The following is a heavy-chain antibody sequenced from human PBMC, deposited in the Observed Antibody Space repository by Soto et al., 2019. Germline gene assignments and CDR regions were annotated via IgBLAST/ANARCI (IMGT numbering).Heavy chain of an antibody. CDR3: ARFNTGSYYEAFDI. Sequence: SETRSLTGTFSGDSISNGVYGGIGIRQPPGKGLEWIGYIYYSGSTYYHPSLKSRVTISVDTSKNQFSLKLSSVTAADTAVYYCARFNTGSYYEAFDIWGQGTMVTVSS. D-gene: IGHD1-26*01. J-gene: IGHJ3*02. CDR2: IYYSGST. V-gene: IGHV4-30-4*01. CDR1: GDSISNGVYG.